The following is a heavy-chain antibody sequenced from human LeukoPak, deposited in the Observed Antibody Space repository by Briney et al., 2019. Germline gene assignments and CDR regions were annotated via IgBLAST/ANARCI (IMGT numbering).Heavy chain of an antibody. D-gene: IGHD1-1*01. J-gene: IGHJ6*02. CDR1: GYTFTVYY. CDR2: INPNSGGT. CDR3: ARDGLEATGMDV. Sequence: GASVKVSCKASGYTFTVYYMHWVRQAPGQGLEWMGWINPNSGGTNYAQKFRGRVTMTRDTSISTAYMELSRLRSDDTAVYYCARDGLEATGMDVWGQGTTVTVSS. V-gene: IGHV1-2*02.